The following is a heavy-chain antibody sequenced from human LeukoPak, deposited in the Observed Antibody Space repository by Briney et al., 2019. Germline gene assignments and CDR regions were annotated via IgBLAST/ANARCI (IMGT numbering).Heavy chain of an antibody. CDR1: GFTFSSYG. J-gene: IGHJ4*02. CDR3: ARGADAPMRYYFDY. V-gene: IGHV3-30*03. Sequence: GGSLRLSCAASGFTFSSYGMHWVRQAPGKGLEWVAVISYDGSNKYYADSVKGRFTISRDNSKNTLYLQMNSLRAEDTAVYYCARGADAPMRYYFDYWGQGTLVTVSS. CDR2: ISYDGSNK.